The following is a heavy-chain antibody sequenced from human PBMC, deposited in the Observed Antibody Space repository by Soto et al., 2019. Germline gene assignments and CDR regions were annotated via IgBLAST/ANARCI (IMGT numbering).Heavy chain of an antibody. CDR2: IKAGNGDT. Sequence: ASLKVSCKASRYSFTTYALHWVSQAPGQRLEWMGWIKAGNGDTKYSEKFQGRVTITRNTSANTAYMELSSLRSEDTSVYYCARDPGTGAALRAYHFDYWGQGTLVTVSS. D-gene: IGHD1-1*01. CDR3: ARDPGTGAALRAYHFDY. V-gene: IGHV1-3*01. J-gene: IGHJ4*02. CDR1: RYSFTTYA.